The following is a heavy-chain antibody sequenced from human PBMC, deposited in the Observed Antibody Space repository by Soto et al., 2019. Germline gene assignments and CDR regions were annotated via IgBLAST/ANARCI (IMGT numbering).Heavy chain of an antibody. CDR1: GFTFATYA. Sequence: QLLESGGGLIQPGGSLRLSCAASGFTFATYAMSWVRQAPGKGLEWVSAISATGISTHYADSVKGRVTISRDNSANTLSLEMSRLTAEDTAVYYCARDKDTSSWTGFDFWGHGTLVTVSS. CDR2: ISATGIST. V-gene: IGHV3-23*01. CDR3: ARDKDTSSWTGFDF. D-gene: IGHD1-1*01. J-gene: IGHJ4*01.